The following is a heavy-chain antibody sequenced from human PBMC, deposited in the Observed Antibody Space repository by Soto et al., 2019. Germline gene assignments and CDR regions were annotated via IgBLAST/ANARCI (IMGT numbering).Heavy chain of an antibody. CDR2: ISYDGSNK. V-gene: IGHV3-30-3*01. CDR1: GFTFSSYA. J-gene: IGHJ3*02. Sequence: SGGSLRLSCAASGFTFSSYAMHWVRQAPGKGLEWVAVISYDGSNKYYADSVKGRFTISRDNSKNTLYLQMNSLRAGDTAVYYCAREGNTYYYDSSGYYYEDSAFDIWGQGTMVTVSS. CDR3: AREGNTYYYDSSGYYYEDSAFDI. D-gene: IGHD3-22*01.